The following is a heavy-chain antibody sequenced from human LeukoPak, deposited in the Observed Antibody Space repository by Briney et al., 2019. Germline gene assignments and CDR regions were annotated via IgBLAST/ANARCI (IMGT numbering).Heavy chain of an antibody. Sequence: GGSLRLSCAASGFTFSSYAMHWVRQAPGKGLEWVAVISYDGSNKYYADSVKGRFTISRDNSKNTLYLQMNSLRAEDTAVYYCARDGTRLAYCGGDCYPYFDYWGQGTLATVSS. V-gene: IGHV3-30-3*01. CDR2: ISYDGSNK. J-gene: IGHJ4*02. D-gene: IGHD2-21*02. CDR3: ARDGTRLAYCGGDCYPYFDY. CDR1: GFTFSSYA.